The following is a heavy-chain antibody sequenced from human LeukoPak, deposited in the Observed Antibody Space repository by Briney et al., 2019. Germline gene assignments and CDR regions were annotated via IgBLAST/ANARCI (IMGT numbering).Heavy chain of an antibody. CDR1: GGSFSGYY. J-gene: IGHJ3*02. Sequence: PSETLSLTCAVYGGSFSGYYWSWIRQPPGKGLEWIGGINHSGSTNYNPSLKSRATISVDTSKNQFSLKLSSVTAADTAVYYCARVGVRERPSASNHVTNRVLDIWGQGTMVTVSS. V-gene: IGHV4-34*01. D-gene: IGHD3-16*01. CDR2: INHSGST. CDR3: ARVGVRERPSASNHVTNRVLDI.